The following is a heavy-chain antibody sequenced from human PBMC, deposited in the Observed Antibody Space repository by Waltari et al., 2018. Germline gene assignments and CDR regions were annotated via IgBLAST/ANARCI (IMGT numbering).Heavy chain of an antibody. J-gene: IGHJ6*02. CDR1: GGTFSSYA. CDR3: ARADVVVPAAEYYYGMDV. CDR2: IIPIFGTA. V-gene: IGHV1-69*01. D-gene: IGHD2-2*01. Sequence: QVQLVQSGAEVKKPGSSVKVSCKASGGTFSSYAISWVRQDTGQGLEWMGGIIPIFGTANYAQKFQGRVTITADESTSTAYMELSSLRSEDTAVYYCARADVVVPAAEYYYGMDVWGQGTTVTVSS.